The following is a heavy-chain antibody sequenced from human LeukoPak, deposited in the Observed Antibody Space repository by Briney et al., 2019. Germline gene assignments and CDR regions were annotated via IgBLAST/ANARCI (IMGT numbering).Heavy chain of an antibody. CDR2: IYYSGST. J-gene: IGHJ6*02. D-gene: IGHD3-3*01. Sequence: SETLSLTCTVSGGSISSYYWSWIRQPPGKGLEWIGYIYYSGSTNYNPSLKSRVTISVDTSKNQFSLKLSSMTAADTAVYYCARVRTYYDAYGMDVWGQGTTVTVSS. CDR3: ARVRTYYDAYGMDV. V-gene: IGHV4-59*01. CDR1: GGSISSYY.